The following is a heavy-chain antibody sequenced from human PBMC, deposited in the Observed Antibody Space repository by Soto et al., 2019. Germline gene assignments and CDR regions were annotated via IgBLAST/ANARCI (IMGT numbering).Heavy chain of an antibody. J-gene: IGHJ6*03. D-gene: IGHD7-27*01. Sequence: PSETLSLTCTVSGGSISSGGYYWSWIRQHPGKGLEWIGYIYYSGSTYYNPSLKSRVTISVDTSKNQFSLKLSSVTAADTAVYYCARVRMFYIGFTGAGYMDVWGKGTTVTVSS. CDR1: GGSISSGGYY. CDR2: IYYSGST. CDR3: ARVRMFYIGFTGAGYMDV. V-gene: IGHV4-31*03.